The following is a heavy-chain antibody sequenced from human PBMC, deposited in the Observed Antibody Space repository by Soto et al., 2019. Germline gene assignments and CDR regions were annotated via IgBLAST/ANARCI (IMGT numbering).Heavy chain of an antibody. CDR1: GLAASRNY. J-gene: IGHJ4*02. V-gene: IGHV3-66*01. CDR2: IYSGGAT. Sequence: EVQLVESGGGLVHPGGSLRLSCVVSGLAASRNYMNWIRQAPGKGLEWVSTIYSGGATHYADSVKDRFTISRDDSKNTLYLQMNSLRVEDTAVYYCHSGNIYWGQGTLVTVSS. D-gene: IGHD5-18*01. CDR3: HSGNIY.